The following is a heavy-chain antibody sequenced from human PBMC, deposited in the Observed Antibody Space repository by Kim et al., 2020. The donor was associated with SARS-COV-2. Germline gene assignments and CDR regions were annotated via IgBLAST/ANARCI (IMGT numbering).Heavy chain of an antibody. Sequence: ASVKVSCKASGYTFTSYGISWVRQAPGQGLEWMGWISAYNGNTNYAQKLQGRVTMTTDTSTSTAYMELRSLRSDDTAVYYCARVDSPPNYDFWSGYPPPRYYGMDVWGQGTTVTVS. J-gene: IGHJ6*02. CDR3: ARVDSPPNYDFWSGYPPPRYYGMDV. V-gene: IGHV1-18*04. CDR1: GYTFTSYG. CDR2: ISAYNGNT. D-gene: IGHD3-3*01.